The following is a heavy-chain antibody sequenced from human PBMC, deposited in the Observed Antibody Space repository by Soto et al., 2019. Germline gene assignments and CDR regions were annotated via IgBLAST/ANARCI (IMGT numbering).Heavy chain of an antibody. D-gene: IGHD3-10*01. CDR3: ASGGLWFGESDDAFDI. V-gene: IGHV4-59*01. J-gene: IGHJ3*02. Sequence: SETLSLTCTVSGGSISGYYWSWIRQPPGKGLEWIGYMYNTGSTVYNPSFKSRVTISVDTSKSQFSLRLNSVTAADTAVYYCASGGLWFGESDDAFDIWGQGTMVTVSS. CDR1: GGSISGYY. CDR2: MYNTGST.